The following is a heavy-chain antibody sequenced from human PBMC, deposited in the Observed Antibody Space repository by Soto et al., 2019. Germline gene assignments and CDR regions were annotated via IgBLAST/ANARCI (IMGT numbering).Heavy chain of an antibody. J-gene: IGHJ6*02. Sequence: GASVKVSCKASGYTFTSYAMHWVRQAPGQRLEWMGWINAGNGNTKYSQKFQGRVTITRDTSASTAYMELSSLRSEDTAVYYCASRRIDVYCSGGSCYPDYYYYGMDVWGQGTTVTVSS. CDR1: GYTFTSYA. D-gene: IGHD2-15*01. V-gene: IGHV1-3*01. CDR3: ASRRIDVYCSGGSCYPDYYYYGMDV. CDR2: INAGNGNT.